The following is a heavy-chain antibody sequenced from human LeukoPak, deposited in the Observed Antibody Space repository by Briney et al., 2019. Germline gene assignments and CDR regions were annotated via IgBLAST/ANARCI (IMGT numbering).Heavy chain of an antibody. Sequence: ASVKVSCKASGYTFTGYYMHWVRQAPGEGLEWMGRINPNSGGTNYAQKFQGRVTMTRDTSISTAYMELSRLRSDDTAVYYCARTHYDILTGYYTLSDYWGQGTLVTVSS. CDR1: GYTFTGYY. D-gene: IGHD3-9*01. CDR2: INPNSGGT. CDR3: ARTHYDILTGYYTLSDY. V-gene: IGHV1-2*06. J-gene: IGHJ4*02.